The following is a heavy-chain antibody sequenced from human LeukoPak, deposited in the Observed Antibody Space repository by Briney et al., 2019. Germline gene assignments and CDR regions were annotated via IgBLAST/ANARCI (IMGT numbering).Heavy chain of an antibody. J-gene: IGHJ4*02. CDR1: GGSISSYY. V-gene: IGHV4-59*01. CDR2: IYSSGST. D-gene: IGHD2-8*01. Sequence: SETLSLTCTVSGGSISSYYWSWIRQPPGKGLEWIGYIYSSGSTNYNPSLKSRVTISVDTSKNQFSLKLSSVTAADTAVYYCARHLKGLNGFDYWGQGTLVTVSS. CDR3: ARHLKGLNGFDY.